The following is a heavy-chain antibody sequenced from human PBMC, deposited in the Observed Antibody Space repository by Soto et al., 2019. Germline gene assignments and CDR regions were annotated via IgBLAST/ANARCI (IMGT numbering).Heavy chain of an antibody. CDR3: ARDERQWLVDAFDI. D-gene: IGHD6-19*01. V-gene: IGHV4-34*01. Sequence: SETLSLTCAVYGGSFSGYYWSWIRQPPGKGLEWIGEINHSGSTNYNPSLKSRVTISVDMSKNQFSLKLSSVTAADTAVYYCARDERQWLVDAFDIWGQGTMVTVSS. CDR2: INHSGST. CDR1: GGSFSGYY. J-gene: IGHJ3*02.